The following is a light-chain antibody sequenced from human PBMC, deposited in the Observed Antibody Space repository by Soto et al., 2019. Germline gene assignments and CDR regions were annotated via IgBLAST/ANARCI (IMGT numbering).Light chain of an antibody. V-gene: IGKV3-20*01. CDR3: QQYGSSPYT. J-gene: IGKJ2*01. CDR2: AAS. CDR1: QSVTSNC. Sequence: EIVLTQSPGTLSLSPGEGATLSCRASQSVTSNCLAWYHQKPGQAPRLLIYAASSTLTGIPDRFSGSGSGTDFTLTISRLEPEDFAVYYCQQYGSSPYTFGQGTKLEIK.